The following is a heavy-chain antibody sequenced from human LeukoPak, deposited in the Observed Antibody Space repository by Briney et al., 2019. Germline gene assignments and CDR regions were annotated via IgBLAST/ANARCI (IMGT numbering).Heavy chain of an antibody. CDR3: ARRVRGVYNWFDP. Sequence: SVKVSCKASGGTFSSYAISWVRQAPGQGLEWMGGIIPIFGTANYAQKFQGRVTITTDESASTAYMELSSLRSEDTAVYYCARRVRGVYNWFDPWGQGTLVTVSS. CDR2: IIPIFGTA. D-gene: IGHD3-10*01. V-gene: IGHV1-69*05. CDR1: GGTFSSYA. J-gene: IGHJ5*02.